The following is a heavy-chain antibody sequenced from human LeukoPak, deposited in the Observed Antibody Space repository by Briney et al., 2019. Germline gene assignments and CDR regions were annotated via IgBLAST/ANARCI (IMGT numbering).Heavy chain of an antibody. V-gene: IGHV4-39*02. J-gene: IGHJ5*02. CDR1: GGCISSSSYY. CDR3: ARDVNWFDP. CDR2: IYFSGST. Sequence: PSETLSLTCTVSGGCISSSSYYWGWIRQPPGKDLEWIGSIYFSGSTYYNPSLKSRVTISVDTSKNQFSLKLSSVTAADTAVYYCARDVNWFDPWGQGTLVTVSS.